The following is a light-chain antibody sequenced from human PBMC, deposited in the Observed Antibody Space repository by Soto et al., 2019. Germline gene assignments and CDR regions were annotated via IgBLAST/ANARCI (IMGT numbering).Light chain of an antibody. V-gene: IGKV4-1*01. Sequence: DIVMTQSPDSLAVSLGERATINCKSSQSVLYSSNNKNHLTWFQQKPGLPPKLLIYWASTRESGVPDRFSGSGSGTDFTLTISSLQAEDVAVYYCQQYFSTPFTFGGGTKVEI. CDR2: WAS. CDR1: QSVLYSSNNKNH. CDR3: QQYFSTPFT. J-gene: IGKJ4*01.